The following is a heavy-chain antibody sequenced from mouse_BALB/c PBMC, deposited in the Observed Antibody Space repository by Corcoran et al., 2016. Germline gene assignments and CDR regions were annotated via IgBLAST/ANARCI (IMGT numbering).Heavy chain of an antibody. D-gene: IGHD1-1*02. CDR3: ARRWDPYAMDY. J-gene: IGHJ4*01. Sequence: EVHLQQSGPELVKPGASVKMSCKASGYTFTSYVMHWVKQKPGQGLEWIGYINPYNDGTKYNEKFKGKATLTSDKSSSTAYMELSSLTSEDSAVYYCARRWDPYAMDYWGQGTSVTVSS. CDR2: INPYNDGT. V-gene: IGHV1S136*01. CDR1: GYTFTSYV.